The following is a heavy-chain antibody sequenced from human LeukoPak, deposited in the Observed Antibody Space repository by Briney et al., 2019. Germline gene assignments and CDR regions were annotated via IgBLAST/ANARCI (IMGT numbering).Heavy chain of an antibody. V-gene: IGHV4-61*02. Sequence: KASETLSLTCTVSGGSISSGSYYWSWIRQPAGKGLEWIGRIYTSGSTNYNPSLKSRVTISVDTSKNQFSLKLSSVTAADTAVYYCARHTPGFDGSYPFDYWGQGTLVTVSS. CDR3: ARHTPGFDGSYPFDY. CDR2: IYTSGST. CDR1: GGSISSGSYY. J-gene: IGHJ4*02. D-gene: IGHD1-26*01.